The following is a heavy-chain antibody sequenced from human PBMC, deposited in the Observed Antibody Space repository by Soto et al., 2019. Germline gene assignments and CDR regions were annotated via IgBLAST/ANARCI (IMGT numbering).Heavy chain of an antibody. CDR3: ARERGSGYSYGRQRTAAFDI. Sequence: ASVKVSCKASGGTFSSYTISWVRQAPGQGLEWMGRIIPILGIANYAQKFQGRVTITADKSTSTAYMELSSLRSEDTAVYYCARERGSGYSYGRQRTAAFDIWGQGTMVTVSS. V-gene: IGHV1-69*04. CDR1: GGTFSSYT. J-gene: IGHJ3*02. CDR2: IIPILGIA. D-gene: IGHD5-18*01.